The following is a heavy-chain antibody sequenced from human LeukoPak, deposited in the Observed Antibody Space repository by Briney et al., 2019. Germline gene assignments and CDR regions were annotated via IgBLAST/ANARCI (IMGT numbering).Heavy chain of an antibody. CDR1: GGSVSSGSYY. J-gene: IGHJ3*02. D-gene: IGHD2-8*02. CDR2: ISYSGRT. CDR3: ARRGTGGRSFDI. V-gene: IGHV4-61*01. Sequence: SETLSLTCTVSGGSVSSGSYYWTWIRQPPGKGLEWIGYISYSGRTNFNPSLKSRVTISVDTSKNQFSLNLSSVTAADTAVYYCARRGTGGRSFDIWGQGTMVTVSS.